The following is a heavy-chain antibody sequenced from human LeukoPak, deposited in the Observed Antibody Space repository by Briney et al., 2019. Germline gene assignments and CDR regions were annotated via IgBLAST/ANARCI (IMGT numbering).Heavy chain of an antibody. J-gene: IGHJ4*02. D-gene: IGHD3-22*01. CDR3: ARDQDSSCFDY. Sequence: ASVRVSCKASGYTFTSYAMHWVRQAPGQRLEWMGWINAGNGNTKYSQKFQGRVTITRDTSASTAYMELSSLRPEDTAVYYCARDQDSSCFDYWGQGTLVTVSS. V-gene: IGHV1-3*01. CDR2: INAGNGNT. CDR1: GYTFTSYA.